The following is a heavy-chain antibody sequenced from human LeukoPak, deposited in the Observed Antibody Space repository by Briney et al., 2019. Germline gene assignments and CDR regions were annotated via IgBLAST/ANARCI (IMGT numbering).Heavy chain of an antibody. CDR2: ISYDGNNI. D-gene: IGHD6-13*01. Sequence: GGSLRLSCAASVFTFSSYAIHWVRQAPGEGLDWVAVISYDGNNIYYADSVKGRFTISRDNSKNTLYLQMNSLRADDTAVYYCARDPRLYSSSWQYYYFYNLGVWGQGTTVTVSS. CDR3: ARDPRLYSSSWQYYYFYNLGV. V-gene: IGHV3-30-3*01. J-gene: IGHJ6*02. CDR1: VFTFSSYA.